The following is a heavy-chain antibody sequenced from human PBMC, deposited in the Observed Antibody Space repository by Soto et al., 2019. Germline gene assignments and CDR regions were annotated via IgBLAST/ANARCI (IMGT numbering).Heavy chain of an antibody. CDR2: IYNSGNT. CDR3: ASLSATFSAFWSAYD. Sequence: PSETLSLTCTVSGGSISNNSYYWGWIRQPPGKGLEWIGTIYNSGNTYYNPSLQSRVTVSADTSKNQFSLKLSSVTAADTAVDYCASLSATFSAFWSAYDWGQGILVTVSS. V-gene: IGHV4-39*01. J-gene: IGHJ4*02. CDR1: GGSISNNSYY. D-gene: IGHD3-3*01.